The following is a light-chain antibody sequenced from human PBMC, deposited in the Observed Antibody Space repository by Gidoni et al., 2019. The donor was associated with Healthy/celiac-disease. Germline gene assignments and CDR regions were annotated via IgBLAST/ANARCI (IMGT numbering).Light chain of an antibody. CDR3: QQSYSTLLT. CDR2: AAS. J-gene: IGKJ4*01. Sequence: DIQMTQSPSSLSASVGDRVTITCRASQSISSYLNWYQQKPGKAPKLLIYAASSLQSGVPSRFSGSGSGTDFTLPISSLQPEDFATYYCQQSYSTLLTFGGXTKVEIK. CDR1: QSISSY. V-gene: IGKV1-39*01.